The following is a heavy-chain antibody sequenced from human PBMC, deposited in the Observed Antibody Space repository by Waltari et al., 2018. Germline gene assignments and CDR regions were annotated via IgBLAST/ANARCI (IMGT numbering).Heavy chain of an antibody. J-gene: IGHJ4*02. CDR2: ISWDGCST. Sequence: EVQLVVSGGVVVQPGGSVRLSCAASGFTFAAYTMHWVRQAPGKGLGWVSLISWDGCSTYYADSVKGRFTISRDNSKNSLYLQMNSLRTEDTALYYCAKDPRGGSGSYRPYYFDYWGQGTLVTVSS. CDR1: GFTFAAYT. V-gene: IGHV3-43*01. CDR3: AKDPRGGSGSYRPYYFDY. D-gene: IGHD3-10*01.